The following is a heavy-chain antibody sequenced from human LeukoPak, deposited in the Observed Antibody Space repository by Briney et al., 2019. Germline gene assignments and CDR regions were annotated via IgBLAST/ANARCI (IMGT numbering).Heavy chain of an antibody. D-gene: IGHD3-10*01. CDR2: TYYRSKWYK. CDR3: ARDGGSGTYYFDY. J-gene: IGHJ4*02. V-gene: IGHV6-1*01. CDR1: GDSVSSNSAS. Sequence: SQTLSLTCAISGDSVSSNSASWTWIRQSPSRGLEWLGRTYYRSKWYKEYAVSVKIRITINADTSKNQFSLQLNSVTPEDTAVYYCARDGGSGTYYFDYWGQGTLVTVSS.